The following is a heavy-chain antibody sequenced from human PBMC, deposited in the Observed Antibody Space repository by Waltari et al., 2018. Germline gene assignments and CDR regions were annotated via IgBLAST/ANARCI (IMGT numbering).Heavy chain of an antibody. D-gene: IGHD3-3*01. CDR3: ARDSLEWLSDGMDV. V-gene: IGHV3-48*03. J-gene: IGHJ6*02. Sequence: EVQLVESGGGLVQPGGSLRLSCAASGFTFSSYEMNWVRQAPGKGLDWVAYISSSGSTIYYADSVKGRFTISRDNAKNSLYLQMNSLRAEDTAVYYWARDSLEWLSDGMDVWGQGTTVTVSS. CDR1: GFTFSSYE. CDR2: ISSSGSTI.